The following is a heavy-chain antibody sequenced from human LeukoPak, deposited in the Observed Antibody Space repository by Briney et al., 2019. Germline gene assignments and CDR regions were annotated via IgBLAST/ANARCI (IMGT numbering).Heavy chain of an antibody. CDR2: INPSSGST. Sequence: ASVKVSCKASGDTFTTYYMHWVRQAPGQGLEWMGIINPSSGSTTYAQKFQGRVTMTRDTSISTAYMELSRLRSDDTAVYYCARVTKLWSLFDYWGQGTLVTVSS. CDR3: ARVTKLWSLFDY. CDR1: GDTFTTYY. V-gene: IGHV1-46*01. D-gene: IGHD5-18*01. J-gene: IGHJ4*02.